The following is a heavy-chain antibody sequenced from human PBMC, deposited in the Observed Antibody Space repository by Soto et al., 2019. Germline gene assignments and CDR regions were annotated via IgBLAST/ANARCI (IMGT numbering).Heavy chain of an antibody. CDR2: ISAYNGKS. CDR3: ARGRIVASIHDAFEI. V-gene: IGHV1-18*01. D-gene: IGHD2-21*01. Sequence: QGQLLQSGDEVKKPGASLRVSCRASGYDFTSYGIGWVRQAPGQGLEWVSWISAYNGKSDTAQKFQGIVTMTLDTSTDTAQRELGDLTSAETAVYYCARGRIVASIHDAFEIWGQGTMVAVSS. J-gene: IGHJ3*02. CDR1: GYDFTSYG.